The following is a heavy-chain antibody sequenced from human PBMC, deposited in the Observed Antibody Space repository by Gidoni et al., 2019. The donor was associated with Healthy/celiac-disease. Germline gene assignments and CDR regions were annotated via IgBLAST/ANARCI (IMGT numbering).Heavy chain of an antibody. Sequence: QVQLVQSGAEVKKPVASVKVSCKASGYTFTSHDIYWVRQATGQGLEWMGWMNPHSGNTGYAQKFQGRVTMTRNTSISTAYMELRSLRSENTAVYYCARSSNYYGSGSYRIVVVYVYWGQGTLVTVSS. CDR2: MNPHSGNT. V-gene: IGHV1-8*01. CDR3: ARSSNYYGSGSYRIVVVYVY. CDR1: GYTFTSHD. D-gene: IGHD3-10*01. J-gene: IGHJ4*02.